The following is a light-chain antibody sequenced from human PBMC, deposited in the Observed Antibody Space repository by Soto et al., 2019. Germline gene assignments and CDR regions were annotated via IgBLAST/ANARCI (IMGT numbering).Light chain of an antibody. CDR3: CSYSGLSTVV. Sequence: QSVLTQPASVSGSPGQSITISCTGTSSDVGGYNHVSWYQHSPGKAPKLILFAVSDRPSGVSHRFSGSKSGNTASLTISGLLAEDEADYYCCSYSGLSTVVFGGGTKVTVL. V-gene: IGLV2-14*01. CDR1: SSDVGGYNH. CDR2: AVS. J-gene: IGLJ2*01.